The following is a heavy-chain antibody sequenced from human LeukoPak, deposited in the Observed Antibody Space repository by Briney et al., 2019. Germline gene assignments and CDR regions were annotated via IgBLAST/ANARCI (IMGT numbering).Heavy chain of an antibody. V-gene: IGHV1-24*01. Sequence: ASVKVSCKVSGYTLTELSMHWVRQAPGKGLEWMGGLDPEDGETIYAQKFQGRVTMTEDTSTDTAYMELSSLRSEDTAVYYCATTLRFLEWSHDAFDIWGQGTMVTVSS. CDR2: LDPEDGET. CDR1: GYTLTELS. CDR3: ATTLRFLEWSHDAFDI. D-gene: IGHD3-3*01. J-gene: IGHJ3*02.